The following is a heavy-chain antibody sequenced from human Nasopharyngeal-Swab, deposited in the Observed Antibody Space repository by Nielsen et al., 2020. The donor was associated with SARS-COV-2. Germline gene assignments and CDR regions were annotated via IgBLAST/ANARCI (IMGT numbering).Heavy chain of an antibody. CDR1: GFTFSSYA. J-gene: IGHJ4*02. D-gene: IGHD3-22*01. CDR3: AKRDDYYESSGLGD. CDR2: ISGSGGST. V-gene: IGHV3-23*01. Sequence: GESLKISCVASGFTFSSYAMSWVRQAPGKGLEWVSVISGSGGSTYYADSVKGRFTISRDNSKNTLYLQMNSLRAEDTAVYYCAKRDDYYESSGLGDWGQGTLVTVSS.